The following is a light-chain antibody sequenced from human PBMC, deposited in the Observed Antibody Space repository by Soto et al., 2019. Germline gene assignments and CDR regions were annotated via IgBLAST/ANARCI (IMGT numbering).Light chain of an antibody. CDR3: SSFAGSNNFPYV. Sequence: QSVLTQPPSASGSPGQSVTISCTGTSSDVCAYDYVSWYQQHPGKAPKLMIYEINKRPPGVPDRFSGSKSGNTASLTVSGLQAEDEADYYCSSFAGSNNFPYVFGTGTTV. CDR1: SSDVCAYDY. CDR2: EIN. V-gene: IGLV2-8*01. J-gene: IGLJ1*01.